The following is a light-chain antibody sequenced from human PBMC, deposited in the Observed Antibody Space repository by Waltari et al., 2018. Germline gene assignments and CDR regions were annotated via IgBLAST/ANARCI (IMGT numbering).Light chain of an antibody. CDR2: EVN. CDR1: SRDVGSYIH. V-gene: IGLV2-8*01. J-gene: IGLJ2*01. Sequence: QSALTQPPSASGSPGQSVTISCSGSSRDVGSYIHFSWYQQHPGKAPRLIIYEVNKRPSGVPDRCSGSKSGNTASLTVSGLQSEDEAVYFCSSYTGIRSVIFGGGTHLSVL. CDR3: SSYTGIRSVI.